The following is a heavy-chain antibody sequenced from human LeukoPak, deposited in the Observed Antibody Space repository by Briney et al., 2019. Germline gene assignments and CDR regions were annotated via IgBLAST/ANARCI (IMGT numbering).Heavy chain of an antibody. CDR1: GFTFSSYS. CDR2: ISGSSSTI. J-gene: IGHJ4*02. V-gene: IGHV3-48*01. D-gene: IGHD4-17*01. CDR3: ARQRAGFTVTTSDY. Sequence: PGGSLGLSCAASGFTFSSYSMNWVRQAPGKGLEWVSYISGSSSTIYYADSVKGRFTISRDNAKSSLYLQMNSLRAEDTAVYYCARQRAGFTVTTSDYWGQGTLVTVSS.